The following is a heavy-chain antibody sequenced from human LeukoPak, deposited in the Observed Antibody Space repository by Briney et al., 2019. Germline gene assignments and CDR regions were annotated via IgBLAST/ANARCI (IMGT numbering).Heavy chain of an antibody. CDR1: GGTFSSYA. J-gene: IGHJ4*02. Sequence: AASVKVSCKASGGTFSSYAISWVRQAPGQGLEWMGGIIPIFGTANYAQKFQGRVTITADKSTSTAYMELSSLRSEDTAVYYCASLYCTNGVCLDYYFDYWGQGTLVTVSS. D-gene: IGHD2-8*01. CDR2: IIPIFGTA. V-gene: IGHV1-69*06. CDR3: ASLYCTNGVCLDYYFDY.